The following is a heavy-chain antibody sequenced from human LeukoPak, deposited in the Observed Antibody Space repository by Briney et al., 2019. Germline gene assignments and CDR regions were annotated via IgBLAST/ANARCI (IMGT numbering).Heavy chain of an antibody. CDR3: ARGGPIAPLDY. CDR2: IYYSAST. CDR1: GGSISSYY. Sequence: SETLSLTCTVSGGSISSYYLRWIRQPPGKGLEWIGYIYYSASTNYHPSVKSRVSISVDPSKNQFSLKLSSVTAADTAVYYCARGGPIAPLDYWGQGTLVTVSS. D-gene: IGHD6-13*01. J-gene: IGHJ4*02. V-gene: IGHV4-59*01.